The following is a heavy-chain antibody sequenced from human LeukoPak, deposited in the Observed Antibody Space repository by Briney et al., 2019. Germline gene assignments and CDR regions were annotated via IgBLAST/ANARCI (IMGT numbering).Heavy chain of an antibody. CDR1: GFTFSSYA. D-gene: IGHD3-22*01. Sequence: PGGSLRLSCAASGFTFSSYAMHWLRQAPGKGLEYVSAISTNGGSTYYANSLKGRFTISRDNSKNTLYLQMCSLRAEDMAVYYCAKDLFTMIVVVILRIFDYWGQGTLVTVSS. CDR2: ISTNGGST. CDR3: AKDLFTMIVVVILRIFDY. J-gene: IGHJ4*02. V-gene: IGHV3-64*01.